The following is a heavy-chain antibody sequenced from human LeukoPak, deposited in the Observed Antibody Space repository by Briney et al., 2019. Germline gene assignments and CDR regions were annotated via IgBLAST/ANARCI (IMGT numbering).Heavy chain of an antibody. D-gene: IGHD4-17*01. CDR2: IYYSGGT. CDR1: GGSMSNFY. CDR3: ARGDYGDFVY. J-gene: IGHJ4*02. Sequence: PSETLSLTCTVSGGSMSNFYWSWIRQFPGKGLEWIGYIYYSGGTNYNPSLNSRVTISLDTSKTQFSLNLRSVTAADTAVYYCARGDYGDFVYWGQGTLVTVSA. V-gene: IGHV4-59*01.